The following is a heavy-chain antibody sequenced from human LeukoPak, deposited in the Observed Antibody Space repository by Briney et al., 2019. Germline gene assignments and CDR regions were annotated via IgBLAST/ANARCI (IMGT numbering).Heavy chain of an antibody. CDR1: GGSFSGYY. Sequence: PSETLPLTCAVYGGSFSGYYWSWIRQPPGKGLEWIGEINHSGSTNYNPSLKSRVTISVDTSKNQFSLKLSSVTAADTAVYYCARGRVLTRWFDYWGQGTLVTVSS. CDR3: ARGRVLTRWFDY. J-gene: IGHJ4*02. V-gene: IGHV4-34*01. CDR2: INHSGST. D-gene: IGHD2-15*01.